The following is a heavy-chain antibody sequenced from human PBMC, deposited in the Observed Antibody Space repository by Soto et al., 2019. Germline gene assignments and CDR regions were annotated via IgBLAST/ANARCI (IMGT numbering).Heavy chain of an antibody. CDR1: GGSFSGYY. V-gene: IGHV4-34*01. CDR2: INHSGST. D-gene: IGHD2-2*02. J-gene: IGHJ6*03. CDR3: ARGLIVVVPATIAYYMDA. Sequence: SETLSLTCAVYGGSFSGYYWSWIRQPPGKGLEWIGEINHSGSTNYNPSLKSRVTISVDTSKNQFSLKLSSVTAADTAVYYCARGLIVVVPATIAYYMDAWGKGTTVTISS.